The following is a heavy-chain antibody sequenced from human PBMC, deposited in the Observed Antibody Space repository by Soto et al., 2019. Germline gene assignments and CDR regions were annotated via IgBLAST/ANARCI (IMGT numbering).Heavy chain of an antibody. V-gene: IGHV1-69*08. CDR1: GGTFSSYT. Sequence: QVQLVQSGAEVKKPGSSVKVSCKASGGTFSSYTISWVRQAPGQGLEWMGRIIPILGIANYAQKFQGRDTITADKSTSTAYMELSSLRSEDTAVYYCARDRSDCSGGSCYSSDYYYYMDVWGKGTTVTVSS. CDR2: IIPILGIA. CDR3: ARDRSDCSGGSCYSSDYYYYMDV. D-gene: IGHD2-15*01. J-gene: IGHJ6*03.